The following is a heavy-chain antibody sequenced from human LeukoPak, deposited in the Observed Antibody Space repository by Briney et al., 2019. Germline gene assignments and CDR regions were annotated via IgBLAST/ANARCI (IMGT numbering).Heavy chain of an antibody. D-gene: IGHD6-13*01. CDR2: IYYSGST. Sequence: PSETLSLTCAVYGESFSGYFWSWIRQPPGKGLECIGYIYYSGSTNYNPSLKSRVTISVDTSKNQFSLKLSSVTAADTARVISSSWYGYFDYWGQGTLVTVSS. CDR1: GESFSGYF. J-gene: IGHJ4*02. V-gene: IGHV4-59*01. CDR3: SSWYGYFDY.